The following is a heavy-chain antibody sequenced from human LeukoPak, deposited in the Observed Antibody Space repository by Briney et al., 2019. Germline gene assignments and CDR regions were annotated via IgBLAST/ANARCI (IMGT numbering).Heavy chain of an antibody. V-gene: IGHV1-2*02. CDR3: ARGVATNY. CDR2: INPNTGAT. D-gene: IGHD5-24*01. Sequence: GASVKVSCKASGYTFTGYYIHWVRQAPGPGLEWMGWINPNTGATNYAQNFQGRVTMTRDTSNSTAYMELSNLRFEDTAVYYCARGVATNYWGQGTLVTVSS. J-gene: IGHJ4*02. CDR1: GYTFTGYY.